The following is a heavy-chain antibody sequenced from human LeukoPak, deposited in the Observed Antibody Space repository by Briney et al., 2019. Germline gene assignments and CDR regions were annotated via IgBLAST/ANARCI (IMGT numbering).Heavy chain of an antibody. CDR1: GGSFSGYY. V-gene: IGHV4-34*01. D-gene: IGHD3-3*01. CDR2: INHSGST. CDR3: ARAYYDFWSGYRGKCYYYYYGMDV. J-gene: IGHJ6*02. Sequence: SETLSLTCAVYGGSFSGYYWSWIRQPPGKGLEWIGEINHSGSTNYNPSLKSRVTISVDTSKNQFSLKLSSVTAADTAVYYCARAYYDFWSGYRGKCYYYYYGMDVWGQGTTVTVSS.